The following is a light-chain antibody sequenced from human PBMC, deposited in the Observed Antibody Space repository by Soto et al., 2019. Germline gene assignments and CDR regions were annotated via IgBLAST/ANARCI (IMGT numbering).Light chain of an antibody. CDR3: SSYAGGNKYV. V-gene: IGLV2-8*01. CDR1: SGDVGAYKF. CDR2: EVS. J-gene: IGLJ1*01. Sequence: QSALTQPPSASGSPGQSVTISCTGTSGDVGAYKFVSWYQQHPGKAPKLMIYEVSKRPSGVPDRFSASKSGNTASLTVSGLQAEDEGDYYCSSYAGGNKYVFGTGTK.